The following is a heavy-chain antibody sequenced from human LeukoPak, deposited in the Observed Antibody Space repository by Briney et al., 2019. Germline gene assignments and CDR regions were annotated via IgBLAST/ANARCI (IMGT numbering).Heavy chain of an antibody. CDR3: SKDQGGHRAFDY. D-gene: IGHD1-14*01. V-gene: IGHV3-30*18. CDR2: ISHDANDE. CDR1: GFSFSTYG. J-gene: IGHJ4*02. Sequence: PGRSLRLSCTASGFSFSTYGMHWVRQTPGKGLEWMAVISHDANDEQYADFVKGRFTISRDNFNNTLFLQMNSLTVEDTAVYYLSKDQGGHRAFDYWGQGALVTVSS.